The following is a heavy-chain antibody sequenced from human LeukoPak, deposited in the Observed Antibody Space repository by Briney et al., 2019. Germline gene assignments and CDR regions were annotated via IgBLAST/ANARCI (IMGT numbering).Heavy chain of an antibody. Sequence: ASVKVSCKASGYTFTSYDINWVRQATGQGLEWMGWMDPNSGNTGYAQKFQGRVTMTRNTSISTAYMELSSLRSEDTAVYYCASSVFGVGGDWFDPWGQGTLVTVSS. CDR1: GYTFTSYD. CDR3: ASSVFGVGGDWFDP. CDR2: MDPNSGNT. J-gene: IGHJ5*02. D-gene: IGHD3-3*01. V-gene: IGHV1-8*01.